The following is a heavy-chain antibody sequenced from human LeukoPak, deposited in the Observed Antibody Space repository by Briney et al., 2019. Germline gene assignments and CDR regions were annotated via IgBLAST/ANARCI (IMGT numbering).Heavy chain of an antibody. Sequence: GASVKVSCKASGYTFTGYYMHWVRQAPGQGLEWMGWINPNSGGTNYAQKFQGRVTMTTDTSTSTAYMELRSLRSDDTAVYYCARDLFPRYYDILTALFDPWGQGTLVTVSS. J-gene: IGHJ5*02. D-gene: IGHD3-9*01. V-gene: IGHV1-2*02. CDR2: INPNSGGT. CDR1: GYTFTGYY. CDR3: ARDLFPRYYDILTALFDP.